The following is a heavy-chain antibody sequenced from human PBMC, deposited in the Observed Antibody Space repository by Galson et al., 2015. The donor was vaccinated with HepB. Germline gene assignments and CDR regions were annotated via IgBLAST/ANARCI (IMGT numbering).Heavy chain of an antibody. CDR3: SRIARSYSGGYGAYYYYGMDV. V-gene: IGHV2-70*20. CDR2: SDWDDDK. Sequence: PALVLPTHTLTLTYPFSGFSLTTSGMCASWVRQPQGKALEWLALSDWDDDKYYSTYLKTRLTISKDTSKNQVVLTMTNMDPVDTATYYCSRIARSYSGGYGAYYYYGMDVWGQGTTVTVSS. J-gene: IGHJ6*02. D-gene: IGHD6-19*01. CDR1: GFSLTTSGMC.